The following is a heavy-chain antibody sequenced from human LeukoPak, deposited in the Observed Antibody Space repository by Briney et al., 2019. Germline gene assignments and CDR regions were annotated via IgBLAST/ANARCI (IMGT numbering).Heavy chain of an antibody. D-gene: IGHD3-9*01. CDR3: ARGSQHLDIVTGGTTFDY. V-gene: IGHV3-30-3*01. CDR2: ISYDGSSK. J-gene: IGHJ4*02. Sequence: GSLRLSCTSSGFPFHMYDMHWVRQTPGKGLEWVAIISYDGSSKYYADSVRGRFTISRDSLTTTLYLHSLRVEDTAVYYCARGSQHLDIVTGGTTFDYWGQGTLVTVSS. CDR1: GFPFHMYD.